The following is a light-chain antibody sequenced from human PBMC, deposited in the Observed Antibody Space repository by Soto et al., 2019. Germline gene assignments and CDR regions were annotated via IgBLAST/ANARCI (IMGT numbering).Light chain of an antibody. Sequence: QSVLAQPASVSGCPGQAITISCAGISSDVGGYNYVAWYQQHPGKAAKLMIDEVSNRRSGGCNSFSGSKSGKRASLTISGLQAEEEADYYCISYTSSSPRYVFRTGTKVTVL. J-gene: IGLJ1*01. CDR3: ISYTSSSPRYV. V-gene: IGLV2-14*01. CDR1: SSDVGGYNY. CDR2: EVS.